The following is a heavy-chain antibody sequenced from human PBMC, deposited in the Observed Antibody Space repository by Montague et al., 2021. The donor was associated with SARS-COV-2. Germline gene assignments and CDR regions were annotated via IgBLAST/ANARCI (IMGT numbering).Heavy chain of an antibody. CDR1: GFTFSSHG. Sequence: SLRLSCAASGFTFSSHGMYWVRQPPGKGLEWVSEIHGRGDGTYYXDSVKGRFTISRDNSKNTLYLQMNSLRVEDTAVYYCARDQNHGMGVWGQGTTVIVSS. CDR2: IHGRGDGT. V-gene: IGHV3-23*01. D-gene: IGHD1-14*01. J-gene: IGHJ6*02. CDR3: ARDQNHGMGV.